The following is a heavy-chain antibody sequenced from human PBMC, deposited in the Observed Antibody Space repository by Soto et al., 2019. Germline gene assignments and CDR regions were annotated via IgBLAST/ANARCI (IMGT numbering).Heavy chain of an antibody. Sequence: PSETLSLTCTVSGGSISIGGYYWSWIRHHPGKGLEWIGYIYYSGSTYYNPSLKSRVTISVDTSKNQFSLKLSSVTAADTAVYYCARESGSTGYYYYMDVWGKGTTVTVSS. CDR3: ARESGSTGYYYYMDV. V-gene: IGHV4-31*03. CDR1: GGSISIGGYY. J-gene: IGHJ6*03. CDR2: IYYSGST. D-gene: IGHD3-10*01.